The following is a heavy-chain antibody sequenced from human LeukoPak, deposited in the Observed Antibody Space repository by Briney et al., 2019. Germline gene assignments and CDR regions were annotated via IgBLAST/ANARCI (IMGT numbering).Heavy chain of an antibody. CDR1: GFTFSSYG. CDR2: IRYDGSNK. J-gene: IGHJ4*02. Sequence: SGRSLRLSCAASGFTFSSYGMHWVRQAPGKGLEWVAFIRYDGSNKYYADSVKGRFTISRDNSKNTLYLQMNSLRAEDTAVYYCAKDAETYYYDSSGYYLHPFDYWGQGTLVTVSS. V-gene: IGHV3-30*02. D-gene: IGHD3-22*01. CDR3: AKDAETYYYDSSGYYLHPFDY.